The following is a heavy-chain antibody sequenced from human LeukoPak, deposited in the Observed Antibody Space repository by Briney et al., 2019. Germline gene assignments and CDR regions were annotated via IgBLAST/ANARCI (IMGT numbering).Heavy chain of an antibody. J-gene: IGHJ4*02. CDR3: ASAIAVTGSNYFDY. V-gene: IGHV1-2*06. CDR2: INPNSGAT. CDR1: GHTFTNFY. Sequence: ASVKVSCKASGHTFTNFYMHWVRQAPGQGLEWMGQINPNSGATNYAQKFQGRVTMTRDTSINTAYMELTGLRSDDAAVYYCASAIAVTGSNYFDYWGQGTLVTVSS. D-gene: IGHD6-19*01.